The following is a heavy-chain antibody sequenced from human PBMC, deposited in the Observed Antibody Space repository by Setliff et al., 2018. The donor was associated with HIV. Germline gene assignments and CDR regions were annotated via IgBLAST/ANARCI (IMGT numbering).Heavy chain of an antibody. D-gene: IGHD3-22*01. CDR2: IIPLFGTA. V-gene: IGHV1-69*13. J-gene: IGHJ3*01. CDR1: GDTFRTDA. CDR3: ARDRHHYDSSGFDAFDL. Sequence: ASVKVSCKTSGDTFRTDAISWVRQAPGQGLEWMGGIIPLFGTANYAQNFQGRVTITADASTSTAYMELSSLRSEDTAMYYCARDRHHYDSSGFDAFDLWGQGTMVTVSS.